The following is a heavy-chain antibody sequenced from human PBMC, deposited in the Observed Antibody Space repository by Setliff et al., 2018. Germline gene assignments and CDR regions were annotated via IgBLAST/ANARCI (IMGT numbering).Heavy chain of an antibody. J-gene: IGHJ4*02. CDR3: ATARRGYQYGSGSLFDD. D-gene: IGHD3-10*01. CDR1: GFTFSSYA. Sequence: GGSLRLSCAASGFTFSSYAMSWVRQAPGKGLEWVSAISTSGGSTYYADSVKGRFTLSRDNSKNTLYLQMNSLRAEDTALYYCATARRGYQYGSGSLFDDWGQGTLVTVSS. V-gene: IGHV3-23*01. CDR2: ISTSGGST.